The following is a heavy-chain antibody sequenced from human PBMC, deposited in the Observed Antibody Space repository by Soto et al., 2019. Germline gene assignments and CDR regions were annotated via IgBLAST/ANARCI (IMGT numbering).Heavy chain of an antibody. CDR1: GGSVSSASYY. J-gene: IGHJ5*02. Sequence: QVQLQESGPGLVKPSETLSLTCTVSGGSVSSASYYWSCIRQPPGKGLEWIGFIYYSGSTNYNPSLKSRVTISVDTSKNQFSLKLSSVTAADTAVYYCARGPPPNWFDPWGQGTLVTVSS. CDR3: ARGPPPNWFDP. CDR2: IYYSGST. V-gene: IGHV4-61*01.